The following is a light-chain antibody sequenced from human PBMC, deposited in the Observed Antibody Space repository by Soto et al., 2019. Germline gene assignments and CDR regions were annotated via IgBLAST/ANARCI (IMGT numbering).Light chain of an antibody. CDR2: DAS. Sequence: EIVLTQSPATLSLSPGERATLSCRASQSVSGNLAWYQQKPDQAPRLLIYDASNRATSIPARFSGSGSGTDFTLTISSLEPEDFAVYYGQQRSNWPSTFGRGTKVDIK. J-gene: IGKJ3*01. V-gene: IGKV3-11*01. CDR1: QSVSGN. CDR3: QQRSNWPST.